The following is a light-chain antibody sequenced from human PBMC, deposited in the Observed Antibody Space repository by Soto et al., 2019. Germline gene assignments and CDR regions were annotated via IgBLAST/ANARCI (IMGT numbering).Light chain of an antibody. V-gene: IGLV2-14*01. CDR3: SSYTSSLTSYV. Sequence: QSVLTQPASVSGSPGQSITISCTGTSTDVGGYNYVSWYQQHPGKAPKLMIYDVSNRPSGISNRFSGSKSGNTASLTISGLQAEDEADYYCSSYTSSLTSYVFGTGTKLTVL. CDR1: STDVGGYNY. J-gene: IGLJ1*01. CDR2: DVS.